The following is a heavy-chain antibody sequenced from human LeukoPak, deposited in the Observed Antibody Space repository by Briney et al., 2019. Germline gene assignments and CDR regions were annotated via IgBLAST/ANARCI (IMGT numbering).Heavy chain of an antibody. Sequence: GGSLRLSCAASGFTFSSYGMHWVRQAPGKGLEWVAVISYDGSNKYHADSVKGRFTISRDNSKNTLYLQMNSLRAEDTAVYYCAKNGYYYDSSGYYYNDYWGQGTLVTVSS. D-gene: IGHD3-22*01. CDR1: GFTFSSYG. V-gene: IGHV3-30*18. CDR3: AKNGYYYDSSGYYYNDY. J-gene: IGHJ4*02. CDR2: ISYDGSNK.